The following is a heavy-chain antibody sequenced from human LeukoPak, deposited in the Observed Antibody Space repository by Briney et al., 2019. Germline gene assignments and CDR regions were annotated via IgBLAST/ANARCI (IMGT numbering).Heavy chain of an antibody. V-gene: IGHV1-8*01. CDR2: MNPNSGNT. D-gene: IGHD3-22*01. CDR1: GSPFTSYD. Sequence: VQVSCQASGSPFTSYDINWVRQATGQGLEWMGWMNPNSGNTGYAQKFQGRVTMTRNTSISTAYMELSSLRSEDTAVYYCARDTMIVGAANWFDPWGQGTLVTVSS. CDR3: ARDTMIVGAANWFDP. J-gene: IGHJ5*02.